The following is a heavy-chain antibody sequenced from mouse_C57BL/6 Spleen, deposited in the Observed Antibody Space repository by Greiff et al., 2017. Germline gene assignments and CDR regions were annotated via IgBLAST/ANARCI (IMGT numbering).Heavy chain of an antibody. J-gene: IGHJ4*01. CDR2: IYPGDGDT. CDR1: GYAFSSSW. Sequence: VQLQQSGPELVKPGASVKISCKASGYAFSSSWMNWVKQRPGQGLEWIGRIYPGDGDTNYNGKFKGKATLTADKSSSTAYMQLSSLTSEDSAVYLCAREGYAMDYWGQGTSVTVSS. CDR3: AREGYAMDY. V-gene: IGHV1-82*01.